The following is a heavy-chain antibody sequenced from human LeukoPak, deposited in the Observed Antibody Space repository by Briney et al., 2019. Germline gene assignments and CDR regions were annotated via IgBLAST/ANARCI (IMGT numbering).Heavy chain of an antibody. CDR3: ARVGTDCSGGSCY. V-gene: IGHV1-2*02. CDR2: INPNSGGT. CDR1: GYTFTGYY. Sequence: ASVEVSCKASGYTFTGYYMHWVREAPGQGLEWMGWINPNSGGTTYAQNLQGRVTMTTDTSTSTAYMELRSLTSDDTAVYYCARVGTDCSGGSCYWGQGTLVTVSS. J-gene: IGHJ4*02. D-gene: IGHD2-15*01.